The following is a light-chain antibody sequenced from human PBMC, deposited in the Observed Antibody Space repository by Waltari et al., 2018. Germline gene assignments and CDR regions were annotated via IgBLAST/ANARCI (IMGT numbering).Light chain of an antibody. V-gene: IGLV2-11*01. CDR1: SSDVGGYNY. Sequence: QSALTQPRSVSGSPGQSVTISCTGTSSDVGGYNYVSWYHQHPGQAPKLRIYDVSNRPSGVPDRFSGSKSGNTASLTFSGLQAEDEADYYCCSYAGSYVVFGGGTKLTVL. CDR2: DVS. J-gene: IGLJ2*01. CDR3: CSYAGSYVV.